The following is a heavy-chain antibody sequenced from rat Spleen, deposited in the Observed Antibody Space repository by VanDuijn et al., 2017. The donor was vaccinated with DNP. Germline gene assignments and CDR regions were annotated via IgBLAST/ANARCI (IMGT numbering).Heavy chain of an antibody. J-gene: IGHJ4*01. CDR2: ISPSGGST. V-gene: IGHV5-25*01. CDR3: AKGGTTDA. CDR1: GFTFSNYD. D-gene: IGHD1-10*01. Sequence: EVHLVESGGGLVQPGRSLKLSCVASGFTFSNYDMAWVRQAPTKGLEWVASISPSGGSTYYRDSVKGRFTISRDNAKSTLYLQMDSLRSEDTATCYCAKGGTTDAWGRGTLVTVSS.